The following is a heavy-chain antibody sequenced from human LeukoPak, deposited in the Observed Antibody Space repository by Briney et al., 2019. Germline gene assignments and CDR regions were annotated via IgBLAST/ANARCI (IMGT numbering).Heavy chain of an antibody. CDR1: GGSISSYY. Sequence: SETLSLTCTVSGGSISSYYWSWIRQPPGKGLEWIGYIYHSGSTYYNPSLKSRVTISVDRSKNQFSLKLSSVTAADTAVYYCARVRDGYNQFDYWGQGTLVTVSS. CDR3: ARVRDGYNQFDY. V-gene: IGHV4-59*12. CDR2: IYHSGST. J-gene: IGHJ4*02. D-gene: IGHD5-24*01.